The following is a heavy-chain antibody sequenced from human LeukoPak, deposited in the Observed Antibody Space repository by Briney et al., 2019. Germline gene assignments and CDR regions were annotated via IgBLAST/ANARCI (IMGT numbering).Heavy chain of an antibody. V-gene: IGHV3-21*01. D-gene: IGHD5-24*01. CDR3: ARDLIRDGYNYLDY. J-gene: IGHJ4*02. CDR1: GFTLSSYS. CDR2: ISSSSSYI. Sequence: GGSLRLSCAASGFTLSSYSMNRVRQAPGKGLEWVSSISSSSSYIYYADSVKGRFTISRDNAKNSLYLQMNSLRAEDTAVYYCARDLIRDGYNYLDYWGQGTLVTVSS.